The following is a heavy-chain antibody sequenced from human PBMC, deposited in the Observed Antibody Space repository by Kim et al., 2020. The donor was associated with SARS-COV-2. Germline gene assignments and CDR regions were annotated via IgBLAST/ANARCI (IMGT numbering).Heavy chain of an antibody. CDR2: INHSGST. J-gene: IGHJ4*02. D-gene: IGHD1-26*01. Sequence: SETLSLTCAVYGGSFSGYYWSWIRQPPGKGLEWIGEINHSGSTNYNPSLKSRVTISVDTSKNQFSLKLSSVTAADTAVYYCARGLGATGSDYWGQGTLVTVSS. CDR1: GGSFSGYY. CDR3: ARGLGATGSDY. V-gene: IGHV4-34*01.